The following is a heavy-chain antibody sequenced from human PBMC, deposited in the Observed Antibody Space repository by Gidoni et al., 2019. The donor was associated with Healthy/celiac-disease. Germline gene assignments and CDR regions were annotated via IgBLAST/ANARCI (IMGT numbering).Heavy chain of an antibody. CDR1: GFTFSSYA. CDR3: AKDLVLGQLRDFDI. V-gene: IGHV3-23*01. CDR2: ISFTGGVT. Sequence: EVQLLESGGGLVQPGGSLRLSCAASGFTFSSYAMTWVRQAPGKGLEWVSAISFTGGVTYNAQSVKGRFTISRDNSKNTLFLQMNNLRAEDTAIYYCAKDLVLGQLRDFDIWGQGTMVTVSS. D-gene: IGHD1-1*01. J-gene: IGHJ3*02.